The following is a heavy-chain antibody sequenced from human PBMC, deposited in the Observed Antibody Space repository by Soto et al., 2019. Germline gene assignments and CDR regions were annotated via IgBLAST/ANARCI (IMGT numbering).Heavy chain of an antibody. Sequence: PSETLSLTCAVSGYSIRSGYFWGWIRQPPGKGLEWIGSMYHSGITYYNLSLKSRVTISVDTSKNQLSLKLSSATAADTAVYYCASSSLYGMDVWGQGTTVTVSS. J-gene: IGHJ6*02. V-gene: IGHV4-38-2*01. CDR2: MYHSGIT. CDR1: GYSIRSGYF. CDR3: ASSSLYGMDV.